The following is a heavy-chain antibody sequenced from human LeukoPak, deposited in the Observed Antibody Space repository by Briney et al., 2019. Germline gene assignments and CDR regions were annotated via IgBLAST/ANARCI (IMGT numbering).Heavy chain of an antibody. J-gene: IGHJ5*02. CDR2: IYYSGST. D-gene: IGHD6-19*01. CDR1: GGSISSYY. Sequence: SETPSLTCTVSGGSISSYYWSWIWQPPGKGLEWIGYIYYSGSTNYNPSLKSRVTISVDTSKNQFSLKLSSVSAADTAVYYCARGSGRDWFDPWGQGTLVTVSS. CDR3: ARGSGRDWFDP. V-gene: IGHV4-59*08.